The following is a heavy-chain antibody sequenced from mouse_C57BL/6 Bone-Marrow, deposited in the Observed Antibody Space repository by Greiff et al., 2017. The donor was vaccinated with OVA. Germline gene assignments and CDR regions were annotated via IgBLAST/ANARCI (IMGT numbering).Heavy chain of an antibody. CDR2: IRSKSNNYAT. Sequence: EVKLVESGGGLVQPKGSLKLSCAASGFSFNTYAMNWVRQAPGKGLEWVARIRSKSNNYATYYADSVKDRFTISRDDSESMLYLQMNNLTTEDTAMYYCVRITTRAYWGQGTLVTVSA. CDR3: VRITTRAY. J-gene: IGHJ3*01. CDR1: GFSFNTYA. V-gene: IGHV10-1*01. D-gene: IGHD1-1*01.